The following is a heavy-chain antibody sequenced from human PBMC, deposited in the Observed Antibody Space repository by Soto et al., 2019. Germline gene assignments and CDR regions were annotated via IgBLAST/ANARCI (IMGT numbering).Heavy chain of an antibody. V-gene: IGHV3-48*02. CDR1: GFTFSSYS. Sequence: EVQLVESGGGLVQPGGSLRLSCAASGFTFSSYSMNWVRQAPGKGLEWVSYISSSSSTIYYADSVKGRFTISRDNAKNSLYLQMNSLRDEDTAVYYCARELQLSIFGVVITWIDYWGQGTLVTVSS. CDR2: ISSSSSTI. J-gene: IGHJ4*02. D-gene: IGHD3-3*01. CDR3: ARELQLSIFGVVITWIDY.